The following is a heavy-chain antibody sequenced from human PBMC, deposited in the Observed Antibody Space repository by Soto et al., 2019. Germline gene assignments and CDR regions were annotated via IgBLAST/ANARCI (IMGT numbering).Heavy chain of an antibody. CDR3: ARSYPGSGRDFFDY. J-gene: IGHJ4*02. CDR2: INQGGGVT. V-gene: IGHV3-7*03. Sequence: GGSLRLSCVASGFTFISSFMGWIRQAPGKGLEWVANINQGGGVTYYVDSVEGRFTVSRANTKDSLYLQMNSLRGQDTAVYYCARSYPGSGRDFFDYCGQGTPVTVSS. CDR1: GFTFISSF. D-gene: IGHD6-19*01.